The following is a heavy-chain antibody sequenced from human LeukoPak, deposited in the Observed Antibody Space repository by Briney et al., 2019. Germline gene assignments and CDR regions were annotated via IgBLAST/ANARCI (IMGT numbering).Heavy chain of an antibody. J-gene: IGHJ4*02. Sequence: PSETLSLTCAVSGGSMRNYYWSWIRQPPGKGLEWIGYTYDSGSSSYNPSLRSRVSISIDTSKNQFSLNLSSVTAVDTAVYYCARGWASSWYYFDFWGQGTLVTVSS. CDR3: ARGWASSWYYFDF. CDR2: TYDSGSS. CDR1: GGSMRNYY. V-gene: IGHV4-59*01. D-gene: IGHD2-2*01.